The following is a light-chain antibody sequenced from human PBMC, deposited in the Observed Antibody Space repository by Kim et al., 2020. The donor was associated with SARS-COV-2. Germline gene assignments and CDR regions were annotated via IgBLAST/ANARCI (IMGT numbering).Light chain of an antibody. CDR3: SSYTSSSTVL. CDR2: DVS. V-gene: IGLV2-14*01. J-gene: IGLJ2*01. CDR1: SSDIGGYNY. Sequence: QSALTQPASVSGSPGQSITISCTGTSSDIGGYNYVSWYHQHPGKAPKLMIFDVSKRPSGVSNRFSGSKSGNTASLTISGLQAEDEADYYCSSYTSSSTVLFGGGTQLTV.